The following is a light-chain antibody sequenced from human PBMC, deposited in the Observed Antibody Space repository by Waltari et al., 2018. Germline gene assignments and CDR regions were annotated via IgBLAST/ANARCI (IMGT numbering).Light chain of an antibody. CDR3: CSYAGLGIYV. CDR1: SSDVGNYNL. CDR2: EVP. Sequence: QSGLTQPASVSGSPGQSITVSCTGTSSDVGNYNLVSWYQQYPGKAPKLMVYEVPKRTSGVSDRFSGSKSGNTASLTISGLQSEDEADCYCCSYAGLGIYVFGTGTKVTVL. J-gene: IGLJ1*01. V-gene: IGLV2-23*02.